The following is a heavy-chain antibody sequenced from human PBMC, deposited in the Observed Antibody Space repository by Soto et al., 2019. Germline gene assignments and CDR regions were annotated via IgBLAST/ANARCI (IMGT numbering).Heavy chain of an antibody. CDR2: ISAYNRNT. V-gene: IGHV1-18*01. J-gene: IGHJ6*02. Sequence: QVQLVQSGAEVKKPGASVKVSCKASGYTFTSYGISWVRQAPGQGLEWMGWISAYNRNTNYAQKLQGRVTMTTDTSTSTAYMELRSQRSDDTAVYYCARVLWFGTYYYYYGMDVWVQGTTVTVSS. CDR1: GYTFTSYG. CDR3: ARVLWFGTYYYYYGMDV. D-gene: IGHD3-10*01.